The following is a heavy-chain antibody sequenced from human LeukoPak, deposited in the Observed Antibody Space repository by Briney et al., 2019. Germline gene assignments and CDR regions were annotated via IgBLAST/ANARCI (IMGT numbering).Heavy chain of an antibody. V-gene: IGHV4-39*01. CDR2: IYYSGNT. CDR1: GGSISSSSYY. J-gene: IGHJ4*02. D-gene: IGHD2-15*01. Sequence: SETLSLTYTVSGGSISSSSYYWGWIRQPPGKGLEWIGNIYYSGNTYYNPSLKSRVTISVDTSKNQFSLKLSSVTAADTAVYYCARRAGFCSGGTCYHFDYWGQGTLVTVSS. CDR3: ARRAGFCSGGTCYHFDY.